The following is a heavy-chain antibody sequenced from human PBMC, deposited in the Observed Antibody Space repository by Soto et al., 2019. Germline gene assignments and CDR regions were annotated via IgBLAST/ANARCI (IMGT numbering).Heavy chain of an antibody. CDR2: IIPMFGIT. CDR3: ATFYEGDCTTTTCYGDFDY. CDR1: GGTFNRYS. J-gene: IGHJ4*02. Sequence: QVHLVQAGAEVKKPGSSVKVSCRASGGTFNRYSISWVRQAPGQGLEWMGRIIPMFGITNYAQKFQGRVIITADKSANTAYMEVSGLRSHDTAMYYCATFYEGDCTTTTCYGDFDYWGQGTLVTVSS. D-gene: IGHD2-2*01. V-gene: IGHV1-69*02.